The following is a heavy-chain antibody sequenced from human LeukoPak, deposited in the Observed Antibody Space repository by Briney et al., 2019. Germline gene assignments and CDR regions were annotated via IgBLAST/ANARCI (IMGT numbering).Heavy chain of an antibody. D-gene: IGHD2/OR15-2a*01. J-gene: IGHJ4*02. Sequence: QSGGSLRLSCAASGFTFSSYAMSWVRQAPGKGLEWVSTIGDNGDSTYYADSVKGRFTISRDNAKNTVYLQMNNLRAEDTAVYYCVSFYETYWGRGTLVTVSS. CDR2: IGDNGDST. CDR3: VSFYETY. V-gene: IGHV3-23*01. CDR1: GFTFSSYA.